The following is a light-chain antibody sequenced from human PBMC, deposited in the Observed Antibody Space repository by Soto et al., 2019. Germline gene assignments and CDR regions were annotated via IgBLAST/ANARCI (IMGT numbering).Light chain of an antibody. CDR3: AAWDDSLNGPV. CDR2: SNN. V-gene: IGLV1-44*01. CDR1: SSNIGSNT. J-gene: IGLJ2*01. Sequence: QSVLTQPPSASGTPGQRVTISCSGSSSNIGSNTVNWYQQLPGTAPKLLIYSNNQRPSGVPDRFSGSKSGTSASLAISGLQSEDEADYSCAAWDDSLNGPVFGGGTKLTLL.